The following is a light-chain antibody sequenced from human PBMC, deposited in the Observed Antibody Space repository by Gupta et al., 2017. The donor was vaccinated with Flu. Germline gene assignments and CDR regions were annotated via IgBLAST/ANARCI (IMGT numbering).Light chain of an antibody. CDR1: QSVGKY. Sequence: ETVLTQSPATLSLSPGDRATLSCRASQSVGKYLAWYQQKPGQAPRLLIYDASNRATGIPCRFSGSGSGTDFTLTISSLEPEDSAVYYCQQRHNWPPLTFGGGTKVEV. CDR3: QQRHNWPPLT. J-gene: IGKJ4*01. V-gene: IGKV3-11*01. CDR2: DAS.